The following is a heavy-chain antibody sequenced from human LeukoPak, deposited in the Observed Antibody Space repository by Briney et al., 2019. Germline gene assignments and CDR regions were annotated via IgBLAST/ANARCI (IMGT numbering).Heavy chain of an antibody. CDR2: ISAYNGNT. CDR1: GYTFTSYG. J-gene: IGHJ4*02. Sequence: ASVKVSCKASGYTFTSYGIIWVRQAPGQGLEWMGWISAYNGNTNYAQKLQGRVTMTTDTSTSTAYMELRSLRSDDTAVYYCARSLVVPAAMGGFVDYWGQGTLVTVSS. V-gene: IGHV1-18*01. CDR3: ARSLVVPAAMGGFVDY. D-gene: IGHD2-2*01.